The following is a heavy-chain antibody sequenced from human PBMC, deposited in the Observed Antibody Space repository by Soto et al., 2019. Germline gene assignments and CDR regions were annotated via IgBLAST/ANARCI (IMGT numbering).Heavy chain of an antibody. Sequence: PSETLSLTCTVSGGSVSSGDYFWSWIRQPPGKGLEWIGYIYDSGSSYYNPSLKSRVTMSVDTSKNQFSLKLRSVTAADTAMYYCDGEKGYIYGPKNFDSWGQGTLVTVSS. CDR1: GGSVSSGDYF. CDR3: DGEKGYIYGPKNFDS. V-gene: IGHV4-30-4*01. CDR2: IYDSGSS. D-gene: IGHD5-18*01. J-gene: IGHJ4*02.